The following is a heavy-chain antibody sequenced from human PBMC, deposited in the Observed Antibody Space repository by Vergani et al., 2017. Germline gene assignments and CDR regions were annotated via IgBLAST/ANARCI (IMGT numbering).Heavy chain of an antibody. Sequence: EVQLVESGGGLVQPGGSLRLSCAASGFTVSSNYMSWVRQAPGKGLEWVSVSYSGGSTYYADSVKGRFTISRDNSKNTLYLQMNSLRAEDTAVYYCARGGLYYGTHRPFDYWGQGTLVTVSS. CDR3: ARGGLYYGTHRPFDY. CDR2: SYSGGST. J-gene: IGHJ4*02. D-gene: IGHD3-22*01. CDR1: GFTVSSNY. V-gene: IGHV3-66*01.